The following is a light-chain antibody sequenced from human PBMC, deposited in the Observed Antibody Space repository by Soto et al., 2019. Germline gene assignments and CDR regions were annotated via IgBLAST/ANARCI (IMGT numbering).Light chain of an antibody. CDR1: QSISSW. CDR2: KAS. CDR3: QQYNNYPPYT. V-gene: IGKV1-5*03. J-gene: IGKJ2*01. Sequence: DIQMTQSPSTLSASVGDRVTITCRASQSISSWLAWYQQKPGKAPKLLIYKASSLEGGVPSRFSGSGSGTEFTLTISSLQPDDFATYYCQQYNNYPPYTFGQGTKLEIK.